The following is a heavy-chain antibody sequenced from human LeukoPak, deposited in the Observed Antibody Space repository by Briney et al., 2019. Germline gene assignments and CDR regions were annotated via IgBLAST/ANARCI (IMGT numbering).Heavy chain of an antibody. Sequence: SETLSLTCTVSGGSISSYYWSWIRQPPGKGLEWIGYIYYSGSTNYNPSLKSRVTISVDTSKNQFTLKLSSVTAADTAVYYCARDLSDYGSGSYYNLGFGYWGQGTLVTVSS. J-gene: IGHJ4*02. D-gene: IGHD3-10*01. V-gene: IGHV4-59*01. CDR1: GGSISSYY. CDR2: IYYSGST. CDR3: ARDLSDYGSGSYYNLGFGY.